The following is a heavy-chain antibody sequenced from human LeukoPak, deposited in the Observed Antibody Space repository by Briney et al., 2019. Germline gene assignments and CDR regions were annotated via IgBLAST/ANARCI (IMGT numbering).Heavy chain of an antibody. Sequence: SETLSLTCTVSGGSISSSSYYWGWIRQPPGKGLEWIGSIYYSGSTYYNPSLKSRVTISLDTSKKQFSLKLSSVTAADTAVYYCARVDFWSGLDYYYYYIDVWGKGTTVTVSS. J-gene: IGHJ6*03. CDR3: ARVDFWSGLDYYYYYIDV. V-gene: IGHV4-39*07. CDR1: GGSISSSSYY. CDR2: IYYSGST. D-gene: IGHD3-3*01.